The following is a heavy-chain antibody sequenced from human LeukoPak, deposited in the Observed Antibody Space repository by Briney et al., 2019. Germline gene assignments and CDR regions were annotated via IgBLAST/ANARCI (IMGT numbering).Heavy chain of an antibody. J-gene: IGHJ4*02. CDR3: ARVSSGWPLDY. Sequence: GGSLRLSCAASGFTFSSYSMDWVRQAPGKGLEWVSSISSSSYIYYADSVKGRFTISRDNAKNSLYLQMNSLRAEDTAVYYCARVSSGWPLDYWGQGTLVTVSS. V-gene: IGHV3-21*01. CDR1: GFTFSSYS. D-gene: IGHD6-19*01. CDR2: ISSSSYI.